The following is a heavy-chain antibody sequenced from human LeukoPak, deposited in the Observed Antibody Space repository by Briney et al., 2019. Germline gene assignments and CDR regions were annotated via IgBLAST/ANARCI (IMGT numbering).Heavy chain of an antibody. V-gene: IGHV3-23*01. D-gene: IGHD5-24*01. CDR2: ISGSGGTI. CDR3: AKRWYLDY. Sequence: GGSLRLSCAASGFTFSSYAMSWVRQAPGKGLEWVSAISGSGGTIYYADSVKGRFTISRDNSKNTLYLQMNSLRVEDTAIYYCAKRWYLDYWGQGTLVTVSS. CDR1: GFTFSSYA. J-gene: IGHJ4*02.